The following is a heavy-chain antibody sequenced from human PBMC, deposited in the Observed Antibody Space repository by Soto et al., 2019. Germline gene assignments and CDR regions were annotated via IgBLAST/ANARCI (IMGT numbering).Heavy chain of an antibody. CDR3: AMVDVYVTPSPQDV. Sequence: ASVKVSCKASGYTFTSYDINWARQAPGQGLEWMGWINTYNGNTNYAQNLQGRVTLTTDTSTSTAYMELTSLRSNDTAIYYCAMVDVYVTPSPQDVWGQGTTVTVSS. D-gene: IGHD3-16*01. J-gene: IGHJ6*02. CDR2: INTYNGNT. CDR1: GYTFTSYD. V-gene: IGHV1-18*01.